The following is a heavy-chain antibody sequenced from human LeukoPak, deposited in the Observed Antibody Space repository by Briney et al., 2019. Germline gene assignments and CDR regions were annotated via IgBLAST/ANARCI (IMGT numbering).Heavy chain of an antibody. CDR2: IYYSGST. CDR3: ARARYYYDSSGYCHFDY. V-gene: IGHV4-31*03. D-gene: IGHD3-22*01. CDR1: GGSISSGGYY. Sequence: SQTLSLTCTVSGGSISSGGYYWSWLRQHPGKGLEWIGYIYYSGSTYYNPSLKGRVTISVDTSKNQFSLKLSSVTAADTAVYYCARARYYYDSSGYCHFDYWGQGTLVTVSS. J-gene: IGHJ4*02.